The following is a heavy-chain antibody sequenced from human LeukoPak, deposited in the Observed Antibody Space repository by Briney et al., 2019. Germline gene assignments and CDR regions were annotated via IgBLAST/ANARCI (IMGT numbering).Heavy chain of an antibody. V-gene: IGHV4-39*01. D-gene: IGHD2-15*01. Sequence: SETLSLTCTVSGGSISSSSYYWGWIRQPPGKGLEWIGSVYYSGSTYYNPSLKSRVTISVDTSKNQFSLKLSSVTAADTAVYYCARYCSGGSCSVGIDYWGQGTLVTVSS. CDR1: GGSISSSSYY. J-gene: IGHJ4*02. CDR2: VYYSGST. CDR3: ARYCSGGSCSVGIDY.